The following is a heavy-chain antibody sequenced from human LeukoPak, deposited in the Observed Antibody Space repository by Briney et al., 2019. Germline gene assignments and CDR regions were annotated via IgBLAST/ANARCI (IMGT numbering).Heavy chain of an antibody. CDR2: ITSYGSST. Sequence: GGSLRLSCAASGFTFSSFWMHWVRQPPGKGLVWVSRITSYGSSTRSADSVKGRFTTSRDNAKNTLYLQLNSLRVEDTATYFCARDLGDGTPFDYWGQGTLVTVSS. CDR3: ARDLGDGTPFDY. CDR1: GFTFSSFW. D-gene: IGHD1-7*01. J-gene: IGHJ4*02. V-gene: IGHV3-74*01.